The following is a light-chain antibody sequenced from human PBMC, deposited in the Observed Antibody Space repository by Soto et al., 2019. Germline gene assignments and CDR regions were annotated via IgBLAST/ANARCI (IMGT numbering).Light chain of an antibody. CDR3: QQYKRPWT. J-gene: IGKJ1*01. V-gene: IGKV1-5*01. CDR2: DAS. Sequence: DIQMTQSPSTLSASVGDRATITCRASQSISSWLAWYQQKPGKAPKLLIYDASSFESGVPSRFSGSGSGTEFTLTSSRLQPDDVATYYCQQYKRPWTFGQGTKVEIK. CDR1: QSISSW.